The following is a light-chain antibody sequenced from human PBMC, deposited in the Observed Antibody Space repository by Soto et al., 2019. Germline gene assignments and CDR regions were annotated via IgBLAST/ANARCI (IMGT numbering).Light chain of an antibody. J-gene: IGKJ4*01. CDR2: DAS. V-gene: IGKV1-33*01. CDR3: QQYDNLPLT. CDR1: QDISNY. Sequence: DIQMTQSPSSLSAYVGDRVTIXXQGSQDISNYLNWYQQKPGKAPXPLIYDASNLETGVPSRFSGSGSGTDFTFTISSLQPEDIATYYCQQYDNLPLTFGGGTKVDI.